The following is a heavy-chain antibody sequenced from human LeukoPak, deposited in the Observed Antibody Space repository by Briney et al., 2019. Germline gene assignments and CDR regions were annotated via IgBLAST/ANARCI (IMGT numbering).Heavy chain of an antibody. D-gene: IGHD3-22*01. V-gene: IGHV1-2*06. CDR3: ARDIVGIGYYDSSGHEDY. CDR1: GYTFTGYY. CDR2: INPNSGGT. Sequence: ASVKVSCKASGYTFTGYYIHWVRQASGQGLEWMGRINPNSGGTNYAQKFQGRVTMTRDTSISTAYMELSRLRSDDTAVYYCARDIVGIGYYDSSGHEDYWGQGSLVTVSS. J-gene: IGHJ4*02.